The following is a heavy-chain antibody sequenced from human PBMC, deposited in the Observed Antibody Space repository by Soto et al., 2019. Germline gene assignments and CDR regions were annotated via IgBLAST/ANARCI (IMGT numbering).Heavy chain of an antibody. V-gene: IGHV4-30-4*01. D-gene: IGHD2-2*01. CDR3: TTTLGHCSTSCP. CDR2: IYYSGST. Sequence: SSGDYYWSWIRQPPGKGLEWIGYIYYSGSTYYNPSLKSRVTISVDTSKNQFSLKLSSVIAADTAEYYCTTTLGHCSTSCPWGQGSLVTVSS. CDR1: SSGDYY. J-gene: IGHJ5*02.